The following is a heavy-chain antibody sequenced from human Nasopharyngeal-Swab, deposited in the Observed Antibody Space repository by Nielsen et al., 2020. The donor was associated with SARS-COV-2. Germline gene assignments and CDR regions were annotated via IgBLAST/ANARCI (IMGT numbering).Heavy chain of an antibody. D-gene: IGHD3-3*01. V-gene: IGHV3-48*03. CDR2: ISSSGSTI. CDR1: GFTFSSYE. J-gene: IGHJ2*01. CDR3: ARVDRITIFGVAPWAHWYFDL. Sequence: SLRLSCAASGFTFSSYEMNWVRQAPGKGLEWVSYISSSGSTIYYADSVKGRFTISRDNAKNSLYLQMNSLRAEDTAVYYCARVDRITIFGVAPWAHWYFDLWGRGTLVTVSS.